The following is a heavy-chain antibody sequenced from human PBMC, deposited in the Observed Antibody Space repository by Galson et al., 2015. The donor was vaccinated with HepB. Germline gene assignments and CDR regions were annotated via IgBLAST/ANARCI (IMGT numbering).Heavy chain of an antibody. CDR1: GFTFGDYA. J-gene: IGHJ4*02. D-gene: IGHD3-3*01. Sequence: SLRLSCAASGFTFGDYAMSWFRQAPGKGLEWVGFIRSKAYGGTIEYAASVKGRFTISRDDSKSIAYLQMNSLKTEDTAVYYCTRLSTIFGVVTFDYWGQGTLVTVSS. CDR2: IRSKAYGGTI. V-gene: IGHV3-49*03. CDR3: TRLSTIFGVVTFDY.